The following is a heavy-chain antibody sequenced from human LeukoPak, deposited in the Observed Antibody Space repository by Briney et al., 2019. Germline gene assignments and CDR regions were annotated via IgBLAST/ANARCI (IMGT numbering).Heavy chain of an antibody. CDR2: IYHSGST. V-gene: IGHV4-59*08. CDR1: GGSIDSYY. CDR3: ARQDGYNLDY. J-gene: IGHJ4*02. Sequence: SETLSLTCTVSGGSIDSYYWSRIRQPPGKGLEWIGYIYHSGSTNYNPSLKSRVTISVDTSKNQFSLNLSSVTAADTAVYYCARQDGYNLDYWGQGTLVTVSS. D-gene: IGHD5-24*01.